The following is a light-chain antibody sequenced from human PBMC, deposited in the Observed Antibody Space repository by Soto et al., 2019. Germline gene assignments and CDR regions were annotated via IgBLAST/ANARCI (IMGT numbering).Light chain of an antibody. CDR1: SGHSSYA. CDR3: QTWGTAIHDVV. Sequence: QSVLTQSPSASASLGASVKLTCTLSSGHSSYAIAWHQQQPEKGPRYLMKLNSDGSHSEGDGIPDRFSGSSSGAGRHLTISSLQSEDEADYYCQTWGTAIHDVVFGGGTKLTVL. CDR2: LNSDGSH. V-gene: IGLV4-69*01. J-gene: IGLJ2*01.